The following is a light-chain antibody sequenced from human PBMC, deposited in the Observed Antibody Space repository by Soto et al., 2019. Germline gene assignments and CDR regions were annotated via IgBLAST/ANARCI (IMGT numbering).Light chain of an antibody. CDR1: SSDVGAYNY. CDR2: EVT. J-gene: IGLJ1*01. Sequence: QPVLTQPASVSGSPGQSITISCTGTSSDVGAYNYVSWYQRHPGRAPKLMIYEVTTRPSGVSNRFSGSKSGNTASLTISGLQAEDEADYFCSSYTSTNTLVFGTGTKVTVL. CDR3: SSYTSTNTLV. V-gene: IGLV2-14*01.